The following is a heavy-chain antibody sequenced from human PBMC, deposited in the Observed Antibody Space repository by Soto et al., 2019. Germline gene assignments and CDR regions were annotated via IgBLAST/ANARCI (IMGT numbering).Heavy chain of an antibody. J-gene: IGHJ4*02. V-gene: IGHV1-24*01. CDR2: FDPEGSDT. CDR1: GYTLSELA. Sequence: PSVKVSWKGAGYTLSELAIHWVRQAPGKGFEWMGGFDPEGSDTIYAQKFQGRVTMTSDTSTETAYMELESLTSEDTAFYYCATMGFCGPGCYSFDYWGQGTLVTVSS. D-gene: IGHD2-21*02. CDR3: ATMGFCGPGCYSFDY.